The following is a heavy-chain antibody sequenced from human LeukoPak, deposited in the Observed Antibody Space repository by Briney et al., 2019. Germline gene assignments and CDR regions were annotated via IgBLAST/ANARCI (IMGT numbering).Heavy chain of an antibody. CDR3: ARVQGQQLVEWFDP. CDR2: IYYSGNT. J-gene: IGHJ5*02. D-gene: IGHD6-13*01. V-gene: IGHV4-59*01. Sequence: SETLSLTCTVSGGSISTYYWSWIRQPPGKGLEWIGHIYYSGNTRYNPSLKSRVTISVDTSKNQFSLKVSSVTAADTAVYYCARVQGQQLVEWFDPWGQGTLVTVSS. CDR1: GGSISTYY.